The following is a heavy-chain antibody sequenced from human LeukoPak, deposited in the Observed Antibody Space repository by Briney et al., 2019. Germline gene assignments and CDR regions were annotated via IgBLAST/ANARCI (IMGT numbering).Heavy chain of an antibody. J-gene: IGHJ4*02. CDR1: GFTFSSYA. CDR2: ISWNSGSI. V-gene: IGHV3-9*01. D-gene: IGHD3-3*01. CDR3: AKDRQYDFWSGYAEY. Sequence: GGSLRLSCAASGFTFSSYAMSWVRQAPGKGLEWVSGISWNSGSIGYADSVKGRFTISRDNAKNSLYLQMNSLRAEDTALYYCAKDRQYDFWSGYAEYWGQGTLVTVSS.